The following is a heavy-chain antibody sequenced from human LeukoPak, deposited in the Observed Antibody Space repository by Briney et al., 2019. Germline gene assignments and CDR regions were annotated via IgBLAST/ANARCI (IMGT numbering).Heavy chain of an antibody. CDR3: ATLSTVVTPLNWFDP. Sequence: GGSLRLSCAASGFTFSSYSMNWVRQAPGKGLEWVSYISSSSSTISYADSVKGRFTISRDNAKNSLYLQMNSLRAEDTAVYCCATLSTVVTPLNWFDPWGQGTLVTVSS. CDR1: GFTFSSYS. V-gene: IGHV3-48*04. J-gene: IGHJ5*02. CDR2: ISSSSSTI. D-gene: IGHD4-23*01.